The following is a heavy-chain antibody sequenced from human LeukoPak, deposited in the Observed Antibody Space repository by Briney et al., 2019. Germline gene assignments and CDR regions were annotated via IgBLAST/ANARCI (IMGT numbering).Heavy chain of an antibody. Sequence: PSETLSLTCTVSGGSISSYYWSWIRQPPGKGLEWIGYIYYSGSTNYNPSLKSRVTISVDTSKNQFSLKLSSVTAADTAVYYCARRTVAGWYYLDYWGQGTLVTVSS. CDR2: IYYSGST. CDR1: GGSISSYY. D-gene: IGHD6-19*01. V-gene: IGHV4-59*08. CDR3: ARRTVAGWYYLDY. J-gene: IGHJ4*02.